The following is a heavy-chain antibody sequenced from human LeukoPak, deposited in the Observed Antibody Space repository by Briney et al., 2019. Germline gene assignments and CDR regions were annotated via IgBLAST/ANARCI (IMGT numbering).Heavy chain of an antibody. CDR1: GYTFTSYA. J-gene: IGHJ4*02. Sequence: ASVTVSCKASGYTFTSYAMHWVRQAPGQRLEWMGWINAGNGNTKYSQKFQGRVTITRDTSASAAYMELSSLRSEDTAVYYCARVVYPYYFDYWGQGTLVTVSS. V-gene: IGHV1-3*01. CDR2: INAGNGNT. CDR3: ARVVYPYYFDY. D-gene: IGHD3-10*01.